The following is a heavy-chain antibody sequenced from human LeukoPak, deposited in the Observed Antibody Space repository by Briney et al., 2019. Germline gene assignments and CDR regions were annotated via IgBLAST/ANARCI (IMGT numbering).Heavy chain of an antibody. CDR2: IGSSSSSI. V-gene: IGHV3-21*01. Sequence: GGSLRLSCAASGFTFSTYTMNWVRQAPGKGLEWVSSIGSSSSSIYYADSAKGRFTVSRDNARNSLYLQMNSLRAEDTAVYYCARTRDGYNLFDYWGQGTLVTVSS. CDR3: ARTRDGYNLFDY. D-gene: IGHD5-24*01. CDR1: GFTFSTYT. J-gene: IGHJ4*02.